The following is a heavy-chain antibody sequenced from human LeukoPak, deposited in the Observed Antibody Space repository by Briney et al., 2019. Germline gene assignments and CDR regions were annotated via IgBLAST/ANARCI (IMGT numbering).Heavy chain of an antibody. V-gene: IGHV4-59*01. Sequence: SETLSLTCTVSGGSISSYYWTWIRQPPGKGLEWIGYIYYSRNTNYNLSLKSRVTISLDTSKNQFSLNLSSVTAADTAVYYCARDLGGGYGTWFDPWGQGILVTVSS. J-gene: IGHJ5*02. D-gene: IGHD3-16*01. CDR2: IYYSRNT. CDR3: ARDLGGGYGTWFDP. CDR1: GGSISSYY.